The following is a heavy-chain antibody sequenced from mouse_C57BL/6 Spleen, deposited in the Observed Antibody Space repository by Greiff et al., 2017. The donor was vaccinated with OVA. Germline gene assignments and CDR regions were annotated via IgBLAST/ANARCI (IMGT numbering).Heavy chain of an antibody. V-gene: IGHV3-6*01. CDR1: GYSITSGYY. CDR3: ARGEGYYVAY. CDR2: ISYDGSN. D-gene: IGHD1-1*02. J-gene: IGHJ3*01. Sequence: EVQLQQSGPGLVQPSQSLSLTCSVTGYSITSGYYWNWIRQFPGNKLEWMGYISYDGSNNYNPSLKNRISITRDTSKNQFFLKLNSVTTEDTATYYCARGEGYYVAYWGQGTLVTVSA.